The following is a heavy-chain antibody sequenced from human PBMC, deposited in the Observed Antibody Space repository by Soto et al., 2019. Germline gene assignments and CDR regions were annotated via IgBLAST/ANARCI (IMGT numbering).Heavy chain of an antibody. Sequence: GGSLRLSCAASGFTFSSYSMNWVRQAPGKGLEWVSSISSSSSYIYYADSVKGRFTISRDNAKNSLYLQMNSLRAEDTAVYYWARDPGYCSSTSCYIWGTSGAFDIWGQGTMVTVSS. J-gene: IGHJ3*02. CDR2: ISSSSSYI. V-gene: IGHV3-21*01. CDR1: GFTFSSYS. CDR3: ARDPGYCSSTSCYIWGTSGAFDI. D-gene: IGHD2-2*01.